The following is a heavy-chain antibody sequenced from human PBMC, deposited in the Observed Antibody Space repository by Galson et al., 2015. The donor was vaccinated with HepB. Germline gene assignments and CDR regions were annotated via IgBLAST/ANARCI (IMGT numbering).Heavy chain of an antibody. J-gene: IGHJ4*02. V-gene: IGHV4-34*01. CDR3: ARHGLGATLDYFDL. CDR2: VNHSGST. D-gene: IGHD2-15*01. CDR1: GGSFSTLY. Sequence: SETLSLTCAVYGGSFSTLYCNWLRQPPGKGLEWIAEVNHSGSTNYKSSLQTRVTISLDTPKNQFSLNLTSVTAADTAVYYCARHGLGATLDYFDLWGQGALVTVSS.